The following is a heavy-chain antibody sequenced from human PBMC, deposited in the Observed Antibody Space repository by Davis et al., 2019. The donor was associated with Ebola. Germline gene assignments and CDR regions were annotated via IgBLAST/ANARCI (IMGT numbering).Heavy chain of an antibody. D-gene: IGHD2-21*01. Sequence: PSETLSLTCAVSGGSISSGGYSWSWIRQPPGKGLEWIGYIYHSGSTYYNPSLKSRVTISVDTSKNQFSLKLSSVTAADTAVYYCARGDNYFDYWGQGTLVTVSS. CDR2: IYHSGST. CDR1: GGSISSGGYS. CDR3: ARGDNYFDY. V-gene: IGHV4-30-2*01. J-gene: IGHJ4*02.